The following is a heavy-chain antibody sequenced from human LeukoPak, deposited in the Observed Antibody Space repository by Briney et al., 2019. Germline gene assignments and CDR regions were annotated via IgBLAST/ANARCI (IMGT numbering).Heavy chain of an antibody. V-gene: IGHV1-69*04. CDR2: IIPILGIA. CDR1: GGTFSSYA. D-gene: IGHD2-21*01. Sequence: GASVKVSCKASGGTFSSYAISWVRQAPGQGLEWMGRIIPILGIANYAQKFQGRVTITADKSTSTAYMELSSLRSEDSAVYYCASSEAYCGGDCYSLDYWGQGTLVTVSS. CDR3: ASSEAYCGGDCYSLDY. J-gene: IGHJ4*02.